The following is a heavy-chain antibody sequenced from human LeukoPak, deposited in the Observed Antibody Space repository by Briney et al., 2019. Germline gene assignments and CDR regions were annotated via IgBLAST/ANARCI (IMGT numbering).Heavy chain of an antibody. V-gene: IGHV1-2*02. J-gene: IGHJ4*02. Sequence: ASVKVSCKASGYTFTGYYMHWVRQAPGEGLEWMGWINPNSGGTNYAQKFQGRVTMTRDTSISTAYMELSRLGSDDTAVYYCAREWEDYDILTGFDYWGQGTLVTVSS. CDR2: INPNSGGT. D-gene: IGHD3-9*01. CDR1: GYTFTGYY. CDR3: AREWEDYDILTGFDY.